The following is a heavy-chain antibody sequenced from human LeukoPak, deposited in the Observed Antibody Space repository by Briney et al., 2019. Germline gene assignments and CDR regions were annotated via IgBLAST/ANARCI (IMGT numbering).Heavy chain of an antibody. J-gene: IGHJ3*02. V-gene: IGHV5-51*01. CDR1: GYSFSSYW. CDR3: ARTHSSSYDAFDI. Sequence: GESLKISCKGSGYSFSSYWIGWVRQMPGKGLEWMGIIYPGDSDTRYSPSFQGQVTISADKSISTAYLQWSSLKASDTATYYCARTHSSSYDAFDIWGQGTMVTVSS. CDR2: IYPGDSDT. D-gene: IGHD6-13*01.